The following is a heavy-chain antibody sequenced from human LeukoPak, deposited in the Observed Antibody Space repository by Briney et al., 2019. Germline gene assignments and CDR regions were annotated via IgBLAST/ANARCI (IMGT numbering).Heavy chain of an antibody. V-gene: IGHV4-39*01. CDR3: LADYYDSSGYYYKDY. D-gene: IGHD3-22*01. Sequence: SETLSLTCTVSGGSISSSSYYWGWIRQPPGKGLEWIGSIYYSGSTYYNPSLKSRVTISVDTSKNQFSLKLSYVTAADTAVYYCLADYYDSSGYYYKDYWGQGTLVTVSS. J-gene: IGHJ4*02. CDR2: IYYSGST. CDR1: GGSISSSSYY.